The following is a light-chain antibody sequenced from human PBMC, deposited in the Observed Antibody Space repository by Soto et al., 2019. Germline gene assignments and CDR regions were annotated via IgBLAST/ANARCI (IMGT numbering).Light chain of an antibody. Sequence: EIVMTQSPATLSVSPGERATLSCRASQSVSSNLAWYQQRPGQAPRLLIYGASTRATGVPARFSGSGSGTEFTLTISCLQSEDFATYYCQQYYSYPSFGQGTKVDI. CDR1: QSVSSN. CDR2: GAS. V-gene: IGKV3-15*01. J-gene: IGKJ1*01. CDR3: QQYYSYPS.